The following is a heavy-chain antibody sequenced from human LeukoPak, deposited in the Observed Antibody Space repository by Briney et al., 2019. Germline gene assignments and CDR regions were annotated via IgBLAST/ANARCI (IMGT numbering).Heavy chain of an antibody. Sequence: PGGSLRLSCAASGFTFSSYSMNWVRQAPGKGLEWVSSISSSSSYIYYADSVKGRFTISRDNAKNSLYLQMNSLRAEDTAVYYCAKTHSGSYPNWFDPWGQGTLVTVSP. J-gene: IGHJ5*02. CDR3: AKTHSGSYPNWFDP. V-gene: IGHV3-21*01. CDR1: GFTFSSYS. D-gene: IGHD1-26*01. CDR2: ISSSSSYI.